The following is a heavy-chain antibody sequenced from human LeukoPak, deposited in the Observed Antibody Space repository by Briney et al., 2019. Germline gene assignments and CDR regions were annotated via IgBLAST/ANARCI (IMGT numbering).Heavy chain of an antibody. CDR3: ARDLERTSGAFDI. CDR2: IIPIFGTA. J-gene: IGHJ3*02. CDR1: GGTFSSYA. Sequence: ASVKVSCKASGGTFSSYAISWVRQAPGQGLEWMGGIIPIFGTANYAQKFQGRVTITADGSTSTAYMELSSLRSEDTAVYYCARDLERTSGAFDIWGQGTMVTVSS. V-gene: IGHV1-69*13. D-gene: IGHD3-3*01.